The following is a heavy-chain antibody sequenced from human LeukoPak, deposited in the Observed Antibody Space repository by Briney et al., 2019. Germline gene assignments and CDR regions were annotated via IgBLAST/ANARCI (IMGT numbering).Heavy chain of an antibody. Sequence: GGSLRLSCAASGFTFSNYAIHWVRQAPGKGLEWVAVISSDGSNKFFAESVKGRFSISRDNSWNTLDLQMNNLRAEDTAVYYCARVAPGGVPINYYMDVWAKGPRSPSP. CDR3: ARVAPGGVPINYYMDV. J-gene: IGHJ6*03. CDR1: GFTFSNYA. V-gene: IGHV3-30*01. D-gene: IGHD5-24*01. CDR2: ISSDGSNK.